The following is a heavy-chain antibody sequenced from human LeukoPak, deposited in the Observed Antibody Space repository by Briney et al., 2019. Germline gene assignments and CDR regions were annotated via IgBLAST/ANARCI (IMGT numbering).Heavy chain of an antibody. CDR2: IYSGGST. D-gene: IGHD3-9*01. Sequence: PGGSLRHSCAASGFTVSSNYMSWVRQAPGKGLEWVSVIYSGGSTYYADSVKGRFTISRDNSKNTLYLQMNSLRAEDTAVYYCARSDYDILTGYYGDNWFDPWGQGTLVTVSS. V-gene: IGHV3-53*01. CDR1: GFTVSSNY. CDR3: ARSDYDILTGYYGDNWFDP. J-gene: IGHJ5*02.